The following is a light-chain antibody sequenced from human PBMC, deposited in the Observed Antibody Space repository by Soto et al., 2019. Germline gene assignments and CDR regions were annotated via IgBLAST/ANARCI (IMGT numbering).Light chain of an antibody. CDR2: EVS. V-gene: IGLV2-8*01. CDR3: SSYAGSLYI. J-gene: IGLJ1*01. CDR1: SSDVGDYNY. Sequence: QSALTQPPSASGSPGQSVTISCTGTSSDVGDYNYVSWYQQHPGKAPKLMIYEVSKRPSGVPDRFSGSKSGNTASLTVSGLQAEDEADYYCSSYAGSLYIFGTGTKHRP.